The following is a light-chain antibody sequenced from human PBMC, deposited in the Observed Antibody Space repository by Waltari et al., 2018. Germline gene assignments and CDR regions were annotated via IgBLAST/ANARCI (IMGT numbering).Light chain of an antibody. CDR3: QQRNSDVWT. V-gene: IGKV1-9*01. CDR1: QGMSSN. CDR2: AAS. J-gene: IGKJ1*01. Sequence: DFHLTQSPSFLSASVGDSVTITCRASQGMSSNLAWYQQKPGKAPNLLIYAASTLQSGVPSRFSGGGSETDFTLTISYLQPEDFATYYCQQRNSDVWTFGQGTKVELK.